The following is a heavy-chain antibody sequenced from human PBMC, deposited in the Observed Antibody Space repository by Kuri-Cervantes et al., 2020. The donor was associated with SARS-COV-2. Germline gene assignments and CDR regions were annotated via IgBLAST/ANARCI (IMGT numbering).Heavy chain of an antibody. Sequence: GESLKISCAASGFTFSSYSMNWVRQAPGKGLEWVSSISSSSSYIYYVDSVKGRFTISRDNAKNSLYLQMNSLRAEDTAVYYCAREDSYGYGDYWGQGTLVTVSS. CDR3: AREDSYGYGDY. CDR2: ISSSSSYI. CDR1: GFTFSSYS. V-gene: IGHV3-21*01. D-gene: IGHD5-18*01. J-gene: IGHJ4*02.